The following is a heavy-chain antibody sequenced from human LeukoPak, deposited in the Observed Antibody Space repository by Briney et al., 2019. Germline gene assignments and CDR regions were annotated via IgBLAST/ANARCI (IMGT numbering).Heavy chain of an antibody. J-gene: IGHJ6*02. CDR2: IIPILGIA. CDR1: GGAFSSYA. CDR3: ARGGPPRMATIGDYYYYGMDV. Sequence: ASVKVSCKASGGAFSSYAISWVRQAPGQGLEWMGRIIPILGIANYAQKFQGRVTITADKSTSTAYMELSSLRSEDTAVYYCARGGPPRMATIGDYYYYGMDVWGQGTTVTVSS. D-gene: IGHD5-24*01. V-gene: IGHV1-69*04.